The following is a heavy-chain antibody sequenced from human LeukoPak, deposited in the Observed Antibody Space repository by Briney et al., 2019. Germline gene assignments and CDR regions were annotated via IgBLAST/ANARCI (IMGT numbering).Heavy chain of an antibody. V-gene: IGHV1-2*02. J-gene: IGHJ5*02. Sequence: ASVKVSCKASGYTFTGYYMHWVRQAPGQGLEWMGWINPNSGGTNYAQKFQGRVTMTRDTSISTAYMELSRLRSDDTAVYYCARAVRDGVAGGWFDPWGQGTLVTVSS. CDR3: ARAVRDGVAGGWFDP. CDR2: INPNSGGT. D-gene: IGHD6-19*01. CDR1: GYTFTGYY.